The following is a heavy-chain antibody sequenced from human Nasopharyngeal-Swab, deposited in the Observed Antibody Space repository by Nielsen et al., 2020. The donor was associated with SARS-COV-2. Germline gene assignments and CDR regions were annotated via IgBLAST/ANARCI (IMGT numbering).Heavy chain of an antibody. CDR3: ARERGAGTRKGYFDY. CDR1: GFSFSTFW. D-gene: IGHD3-10*01. CDR2: INTDGRRT. Sequence: GESLKISCAASGFSFSTFWMHWVRQVPGEGLVWVSRINTDGRRTNYAESVKGRFTISRDSAKNSLYLQMNSLRAEDTAVYYCARERGAGTRKGYFDYWGQGTLVTVSS. J-gene: IGHJ4*02. V-gene: IGHV3-74*01.